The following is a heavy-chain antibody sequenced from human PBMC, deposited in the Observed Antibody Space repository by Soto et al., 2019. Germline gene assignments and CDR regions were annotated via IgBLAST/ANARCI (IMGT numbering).Heavy chain of an antibody. V-gene: IGHV5-10-1*01. CDR1: GYSFTSYW. CDR2: IDPTDSYT. CDR3: AITTGIAVAGTIYYYGMDV. Sequence: LGESLKISCKGSGYSFTSYWISWVRQMPGKGLEWMGRIDPTDSYTNYSPSFQGHVTISADKSISTAYLQWSSLKASDTAMYYCAITTGIAVAGTIYYYGMDVWGQGTTVTVSS. J-gene: IGHJ6*02. D-gene: IGHD6-19*01.